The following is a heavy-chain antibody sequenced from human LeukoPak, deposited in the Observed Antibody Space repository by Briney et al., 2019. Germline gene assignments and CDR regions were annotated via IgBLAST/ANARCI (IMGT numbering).Heavy chain of an antibody. Sequence: PGGSLRLSCAASGFTFSSYSMNWVRQAPGKGLEWVSYISSSSSTIYYADSVKGRFTISRDNAKNSLYLQMNSLRAEDTAVYYCARGLSYGSGTPKVLWGQGTLVTVSS. CDR1: GFTFSSYS. CDR3: ARGLSYGSGTPKVL. CDR2: ISSSSSTI. V-gene: IGHV3-48*01. D-gene: IGHD3-10*01. J-gene: IGHJ4*02.